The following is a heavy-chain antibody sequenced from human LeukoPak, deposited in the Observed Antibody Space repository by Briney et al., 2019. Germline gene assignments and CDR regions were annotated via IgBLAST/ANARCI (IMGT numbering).Heavy chain of an antibody. CDR1: GFTFSSYA. V-gene: IGHV3-23*01. CDR2: ISGSGGSA. D-gene: IGHD3-3*01. CDR3: ANIANYHYFWSGYYGPYYFDY. Sequence: GGSLRLSCAASGFTFSSYAMSWVRQAPGKGLEWVSAISGSGGSAYYADSVKGRFTISRDNSKNTLYLQMNSLRAEDTAVYYCANIANYHYFWSGYYGPYYFDYWGQGTLVTVSS. J-gene: IGHJ4*02.